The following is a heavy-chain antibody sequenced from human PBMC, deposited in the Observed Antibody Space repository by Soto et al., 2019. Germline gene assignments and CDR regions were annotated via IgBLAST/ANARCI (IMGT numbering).Heavy chain of an antibody. CDR3: ARDQLEGNWFDP. D-gene: IGHD1-1*01. J-gene: IGHJ5*02. V-gene: IGHV4-59*12. CDR1: GGSISSYY. CDR2: IYYSGST. Sequence: SETLSLTCTVSGGSISSYYLSWIRQPPGKGLEWIGYIYYSGSTNYNPSLKSRVTISVDKSKNQFSLKLSSVTAADTAVYYCARDQLEGNWFDPWGQGTLVTVSS.